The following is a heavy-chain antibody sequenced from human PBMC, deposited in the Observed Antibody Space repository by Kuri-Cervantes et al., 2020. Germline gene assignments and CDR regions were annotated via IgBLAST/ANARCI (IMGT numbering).Heavy chain of an antibody. CDR1: GYTFTGYY. V-gene: IGHV1-2*02. D-gene: IGHD4-17*01. CDR3: ARDQVEVGDYAC. J-gene: IGHJ4*02. Sequence: ASVKVSCKASGYTFTGYYMHWVRQAPGQGLEWMGWINPNSGGTNYAQKFQGRVTMTRDTSISTAYMELRSLTSDDTAVYYCARDQVEVGDYACWGQGTLVTVSS. CDR2: INPNSGGT.